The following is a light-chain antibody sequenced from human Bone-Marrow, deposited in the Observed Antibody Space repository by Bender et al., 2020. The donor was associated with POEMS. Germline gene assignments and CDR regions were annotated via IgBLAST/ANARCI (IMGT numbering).Light chain of an antibody. Sequence: QSALTQPASVSGSPGQSITISCTATSSDVGTYNLVSWFQQHPGKAPKLMIYEVSKRPSGVSNRFSGSKSGNTASLTISGLQAEDEADYYCSSYTISSTLYVFGTGTKVTVL. CDR2: EVS. V-gene: IGLV2-14*02. J-gene: IGLJ1*01. CDR3: SSYTISSTLYV. CDR1: SSDVGTYNL.